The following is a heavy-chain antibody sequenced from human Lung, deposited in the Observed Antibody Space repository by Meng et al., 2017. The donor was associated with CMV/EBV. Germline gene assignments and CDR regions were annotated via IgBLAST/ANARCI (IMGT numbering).Heavy chain of an antibody. V-gene: IGHV4-39*01. CDR3: ARHPSLCRSCDFWSGPGEGSDHHYYGMDV. J-gene: IGHJ6*02. D-gene: IGHD3-3*01. Sequence: SETLSLTCSLPGGSINAQTYSWCWIRQSPGKGLEWIGSVHYSGATFYNPSLECRPTISVATSKSHFSLRLTSVTAADTGVYFCARHPSLCRSCDFWSGPGEGSDHHYYGMDVWGRGXAVTVPS. CDR1: GGSINAQTYS. CDR2: VHYSGAT.